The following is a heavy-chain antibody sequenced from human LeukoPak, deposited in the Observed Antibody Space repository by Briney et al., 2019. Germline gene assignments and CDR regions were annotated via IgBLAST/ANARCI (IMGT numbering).Heavy chain of an antibody. J-gene: IGHJ5*02. CDR2: INHSGST. V-gene: IGHV4-34*01. D-gene: IGHD3-10*01. CDR1: GGSFSGCY. Sequence: SETLSLTCAVHGGSFSGCYWSWIRQPPGKGLEWIGEINHSGSTNYNPSLKSRVTISVDTSKNQFSLKLTSVTAADTAVYYCASRRFGELFSSWGQGTLVTVSS. CDR3: ASRRFGELFSS.